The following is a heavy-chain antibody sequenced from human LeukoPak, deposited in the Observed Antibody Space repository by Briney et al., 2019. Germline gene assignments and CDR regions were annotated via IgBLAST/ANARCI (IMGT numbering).Heavy chain of an antibody. CDR2: INPNSGGA. Sequence: ASVNVSCKASEYTFTDYYMHWVRQAPGQGLEWMGRINPNSGGANYAQRFQGRVTMTRDSSISTAYMELSRLRSDDTAVYYCARGSGYGDSPGLNWGQGTLVTVSS. V-gene: IGHV1-2*06. D-gene: IGHD4-17*01. CDR3: ARGSGYGDSPGLN. CDR1: EYTFTDYY. J-gene: IGHJ4*02.